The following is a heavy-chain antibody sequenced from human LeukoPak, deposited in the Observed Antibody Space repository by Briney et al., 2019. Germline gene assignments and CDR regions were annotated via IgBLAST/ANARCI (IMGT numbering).Heavy chain of an antibody. V-gene: IGHV4-39*01. D-gene: IGHD2-2*01. Sequence: PSETLSLTCTVSGGSISSTGYYWAWIRQPPGKGLEWIGSIYYSGTTYYNPSLKRRVTISVDTSKNQLSLKLSSVTAADMAVYYCARLDIVVVPATAFDFWGQGTMVTVSS. CDR1: GGSISSTGYY. CDR2: IYYSGTT. J-gene: IGHJ3*01. CDR3: ARLDIVVVPATAFDF.